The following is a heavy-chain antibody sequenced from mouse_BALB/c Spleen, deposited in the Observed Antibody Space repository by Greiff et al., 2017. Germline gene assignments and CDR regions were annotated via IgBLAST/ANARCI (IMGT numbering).Heavy chain of an antibody. CDR3: ARRGAMISFDY. V-gene: IGHV1-4*02. CDR1: GYTFTSYT. D-gene: IGHD2-3*01. J-gene: IGHJ2*01. Sequence: VQLQQSAAELARPGASVKMSCKASGYTFTSYTMHWVKQRPGQGLEWIGYINPSSGYTEYNQKFKDKTTLTADKSSSTAYMQLSSLTSEDSAVYYCARRGAMISFDYWGQGTTLTVSS. CDR2: INPSSGYT.